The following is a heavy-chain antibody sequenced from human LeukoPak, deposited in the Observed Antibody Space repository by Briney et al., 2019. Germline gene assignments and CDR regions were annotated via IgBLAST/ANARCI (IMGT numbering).Heavy chain of an antibody. J-gene: IGHJ5*02. V-gene: IGHV4-39*01. CDR3: ARHEVKAAWFGHSVGWFDP. CDR2: IYYSGST. CDR1: GGSISSSSYY. D-gene: IGHD3-10*01. Sequence: SETLSLTCTVSGGSISSSSYYWGWIRQPPGKGLEWIGSIYYSGSTYCNPSLKSRVTISVDTSKNQFSLKLSSVTAADTAVYYCARHEVKAAWFGHSVGWFDPWGQGTLVTVSS.